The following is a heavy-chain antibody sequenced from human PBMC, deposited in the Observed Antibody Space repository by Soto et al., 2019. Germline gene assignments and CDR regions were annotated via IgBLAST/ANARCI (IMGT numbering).Heavy chain of an antibody. V-gene: IGHV4-59*08. CDR2: IYYSGST. CDR1: GGSISSYY. D-gene: IGHD2-2*02. CDR3: ARLYGYYFDY. J-gene: IGHJ4*02. Sequence: QVQLQESGPGLVKPSETLSLTCTVSGGSISSYYWSWIRQPPGKGLEWIGYIYYSGSTNYNPSLKSRVTISVDTSKNQLSLKVSSVTAADTAVYYCARLYGYYFDYWGQGTLVTVSS.